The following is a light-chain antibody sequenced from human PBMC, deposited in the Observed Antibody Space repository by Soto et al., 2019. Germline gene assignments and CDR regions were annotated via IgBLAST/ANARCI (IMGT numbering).Light chain of an antibody. CDR1: SSDVGGYNY. CDR3: SSYTSSSTLVV. Sequence: QSVLTQPASVSGSPGQSITISCTGTSSDVGGYNYVSWYQQHPGKAPKVMIYDVSNRPSGVSNRFSGSISGNTASLTISGLQAEDEADYYCSSYTSSSTLVVFGGGTKLTVL. CDR2: DVS. J-gene: IGLJ2*01. V-gene: IGLV2-14*01.